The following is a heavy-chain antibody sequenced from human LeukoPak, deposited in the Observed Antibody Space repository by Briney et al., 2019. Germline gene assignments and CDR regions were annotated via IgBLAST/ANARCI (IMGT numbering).Heavy chain of an antibody. CDR3: ARTYSSSWIDY. Sequence: SETLSLTCTVSGGSISSYYRSWIRQPPGKGLEWIGYIYYSGSTNYNPSLKSRVTISVDTSKNQFSLKLSSVTAADTAVYYCARTYSSSWIDYWGQGTLVTVSS. CDR2: IYYSGST. CDR1: GGSISSYY. J-gene: IGHJ4*02. V-gene: IGHV4-59*08. D-gene: IGHD6-13*01.